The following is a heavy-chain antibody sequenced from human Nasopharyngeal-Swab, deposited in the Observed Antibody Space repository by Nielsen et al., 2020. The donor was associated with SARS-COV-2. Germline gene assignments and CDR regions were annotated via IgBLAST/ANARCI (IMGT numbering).Heavy chain of an antibody. J-gene: IGHJ6*03. D-gene: IGHD2-2*01. CDR3: ASGDVGVPASGYYMDV. CDR2: IYSGGST. V-gene: IGHV3-53*01. CDR1: GLTVRSNY. Sequence: GSLRLSCAASGLTVRSNYMSWVRQAPGKGLEWVSVIYSGGSTYYADSVKGRFTISRDNSKNTLYLQMNSLRAEDTAVYYCASGDVGVPASGYYMDVWGKGTTVTVSS.